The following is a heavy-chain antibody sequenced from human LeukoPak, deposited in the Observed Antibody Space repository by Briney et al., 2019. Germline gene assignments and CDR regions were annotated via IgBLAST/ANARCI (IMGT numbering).Heavy chain of an antibody. CDR1: GGSISSYY. CDR2: IYYSGST. V-gene: IGHV4-59*04. J-gene: IGHJ5*02. D-gene: IGHD6-6*01. CDR3: AIEPSSIRTLTDWFDP. Sequence: SETLSLTCTVSGGSISSYYWSWIRQPPGKGLEWIGYIYYSGSTYYNPSLKSRVTISVDTSKNQFSLKLSSVTAADTAVYYCAIEPSSIRTLTDWFDPWGQGTLVTVSS.